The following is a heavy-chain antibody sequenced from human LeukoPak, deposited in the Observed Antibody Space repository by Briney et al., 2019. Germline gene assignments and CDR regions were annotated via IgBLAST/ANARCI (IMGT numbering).Heavy chain of an antibody. CDR2: IYSSGST. D-gene: IGHD2-21*02. V-gene: IGHV4-59*01. CDR1: GDSMNDNY. Sequence: PSETLSLTCTVSGDSMNDNYWNWIRQAPGKGLEWIGYIYSSGSTIYNPSLKTRVTISIHTSKNQFSLRLSSVTAADTAVYYCARGLHDYCFDYWGQGSLVAVSS. CDR3: ARGLHDYCFDY. J-gene: IGHJ4*02.